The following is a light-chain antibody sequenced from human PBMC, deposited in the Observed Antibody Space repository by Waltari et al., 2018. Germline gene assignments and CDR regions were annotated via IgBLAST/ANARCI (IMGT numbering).Light chain of an antibody. CDR1: QGISSY. J-gene: IGKJ1*01. V-gene: IGKV1-8*01. CDR2: AGS. CDR3: QQYYAYPGT. Sequence: AIRMTQSPSSFSASTGDRVTITCRASQGISSYLGWYQQKPGKAPKLLIYAGSTLQSGVPSRFSGSGFGTDFTLTITCLQSEDFATYYCQQYYAYPGTFGQGTKVEI.